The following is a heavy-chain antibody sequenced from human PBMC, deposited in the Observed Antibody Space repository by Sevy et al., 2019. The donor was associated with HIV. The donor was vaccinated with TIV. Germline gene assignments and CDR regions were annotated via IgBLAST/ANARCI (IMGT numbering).Heavy chain of an antibody. V-gene: IGHV1-24*01. Sequence: ASVKVSCKVSGSTLTKLSMHWVRQGPGKGLEWMVSFDPEDGETIYARKFQGRVTMTEDTSTDTAYMVLSSLRSEDTAVYYCATTKDYYDSSGSPFDYWGQGTLVTVSS. CDR3: ATTKDYYDSSGSPFDY. D-gene: IGHD3-22*01. J-gene: IGHJ4*02. CDR1: GSTLTKLS. CDR2: FDPEDGET.